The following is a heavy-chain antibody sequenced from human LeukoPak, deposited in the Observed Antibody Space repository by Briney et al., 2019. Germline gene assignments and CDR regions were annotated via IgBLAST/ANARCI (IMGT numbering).Heavy chain of an antibody. J-gene: IGHJ4*02. V-gene: IGHV4-59*08. CDR1: GHSITNFY. CDR3: ARALSDYYSRVFGY. Sequence: SETLSLTCAVSGHSITNFYWSWIRQPPGEGLQWIGYSHYTGKTYYNPSLESRVTMSVDTSKSQFSLRLTSVTAADTAVYYCARALSDYYSRVFGYWGQGTLLTVSS. CDR2: SHYTGKT. D-gene: IGHD3-22*01.